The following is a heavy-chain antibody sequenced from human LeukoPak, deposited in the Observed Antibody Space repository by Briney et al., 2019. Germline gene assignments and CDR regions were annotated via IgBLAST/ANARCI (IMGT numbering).Heavy chain of an antibody. CDR2: IVVGSGNT. J-gene: IGHJ5*02. CDR3: AASKAPHRNNINWFDP. CDR1: GFTFTSSA. Sequence: SVKVSCKASGFTFTSSAMQWVRQARGRRLEWIGWIVVGSGNTNYAQKFQERVTITRDMSTSTAYMELSSLRSEDTAVYYCAASKAPHRNNINWFDPWGQGTLVTASS. V-gene: IGHV1-58*02. D-gene: IGHD1-14*01.